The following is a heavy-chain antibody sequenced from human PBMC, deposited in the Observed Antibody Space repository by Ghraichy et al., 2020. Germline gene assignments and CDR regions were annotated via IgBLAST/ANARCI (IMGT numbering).Heavy chain of an antibody. J-gene: IGHJ6*02. V-gene: IGHV3-21*01. CDR2: ISSSSSYI. CDR3: ARNGRDDIVVVRSGMDV. CDR1: GFTFSSYS. Sequence: GGSLRLSCAASGFTFSSYSMNWVRQAPGKGLEWVSSISSSSSYIYYADSVKGRFTISRDNAKNSLYLQMNSLRAEDTAVYYCARNGRDDIVVVRSGMDVWGQGTTVTVSS. D-gene: IGHD2-2*01.